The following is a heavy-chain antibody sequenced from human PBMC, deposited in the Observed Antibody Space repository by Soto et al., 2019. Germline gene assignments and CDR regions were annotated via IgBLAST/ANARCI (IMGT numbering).Heavy chain of an antibody. CDR3: ARASSGYYLKYFQH. J-gene: IGHJ1*01. CDR1: GYTFTSYG. Sequence: ASVKVSCKASGYTFTSYGISLVRQAPGQGLEWMGWISAYNGNTNYAQKLQGRVTMTTDTSTSTAYMELRSLRSDDTAVYYCARASSGYYLKYFQHWGQGTLVTVSS. CDR2: ISAYNGNT. V-gene: IGHV1-18*04. D-gene: IGHD3-22*01.